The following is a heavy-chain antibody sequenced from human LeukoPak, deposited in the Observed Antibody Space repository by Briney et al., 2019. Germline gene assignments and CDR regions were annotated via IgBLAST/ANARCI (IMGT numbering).Heavy chain of an antibody. CDR1: GFTFSTYD. CDR3: ARSYYDNSHYKGKFDY. Sequence: GGSLRLSCAASGFTFSTYDMNWVRQAPGKGLEWVSFISSSSAYIYYTESVKGRFTISRDNAKNSLYLQLNSLRADDTALYYCARSYYDNSHYKGKFDYWGQGSLVTVSS. J-gene: IGHJ4*02. CDR2: ISSSSAYI. V-gene: IGHV3-21*01. D-gene: IGHD3-22*01.